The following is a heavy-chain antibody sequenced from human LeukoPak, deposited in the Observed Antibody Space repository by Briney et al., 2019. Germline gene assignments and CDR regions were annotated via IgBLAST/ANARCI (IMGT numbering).Heavy chain of an antibody. D-gene: IGHD3-9*01. V-gene: IGHV1-18*01. J-gene: IGHJ6*03. CDR3: ARLPPRRGILTATDYYYTDV. CDR2: ISAYNGNT. CDR1: GYTFTSYG. Sequence: GASVKVSCKASGYTFTSYGISWVRQAPGQGLELMGWISAYNGNTNYAQKLQGRVTMTTDTSTSTAYMELRSLRSDDTAVYYCARLPPRRGILTATDYYYTDVWGKGTTVTVSS.